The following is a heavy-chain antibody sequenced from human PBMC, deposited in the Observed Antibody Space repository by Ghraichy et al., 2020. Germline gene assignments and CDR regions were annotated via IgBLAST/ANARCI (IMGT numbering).Heavy chain of an antibody. V-gene: IGHV4-34*01. CDR2: INHSGST. CDR1: GGSFSGYY. CDR3: ARAVGCCIGGCWFDP. D-gene: IGHD2-15*01. Sequence: SETLSLTCTVYGGSFSGYYWSWIRQRPGKGLEWMGEINHSGSTNYNPSHKSRVTISVDTSKNQFSLKLSSVTAADTAVYYCARAVGCCIGGCWFDPWGQGTLVTVSS. J-gene: IGHJ5*02.